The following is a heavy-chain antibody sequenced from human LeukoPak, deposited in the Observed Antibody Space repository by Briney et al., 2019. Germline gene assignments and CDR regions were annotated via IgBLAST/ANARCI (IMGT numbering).Heavy chain of an antibody. CDR3: ARTTADILTGYYTGYFDY. CDR1: GGSFSGYY. CDR2: INHSGST. J-gene: IGHJ4*02. D-gene: IGHD3-9*01. Sequence: SETLSLTCAVYGGSFSGYYWSWIRQPPGKGLEWIGEINHSGSTNYNPSLKSRVTISVHTSKNQFSLKLSSVTAADTAVYYCARTTADILTGYYTGYFDYWGQGTLVTVSS. V-gene: IGHV4-34*01.